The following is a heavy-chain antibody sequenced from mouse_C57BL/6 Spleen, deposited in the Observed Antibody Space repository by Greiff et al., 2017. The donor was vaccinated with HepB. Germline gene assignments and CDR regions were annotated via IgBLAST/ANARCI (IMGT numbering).Heavy chain of an antibody. CDR1: GFTFSSYA. Sequence: EVMLVESGGGLVKPGGSLKLSCAASGFTFSSYAMSWVRQTPEKRLEWVATISDGGSYTYYPDNVKGRFTISRDNAKNNLYLQMSHLKSEDTAMYYCAREGGVRREDWYFDVWGTGTTVTVSS. V-gene: IGHV5-4*01. CDR3: AREGGVRREDWYFDV. J-gene: IGHJ1*03. CDR2: ISDGGSYT. D-gene: IGHD2-14*01.